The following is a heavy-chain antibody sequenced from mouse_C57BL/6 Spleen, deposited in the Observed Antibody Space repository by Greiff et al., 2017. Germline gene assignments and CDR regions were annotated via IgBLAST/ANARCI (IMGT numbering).Heavy chain of an antibody. D-gene: IGHD2-5*01. V-gene: IGHV1-55*01. Sequence: QVQLQQPGAELVKPGASVKMSCKASGYTFTSYWITWVKQRPGQGLGWIGDIYPGSGSTNYNEKFKSKATLTVDTSSSTAYMQLSSLTSEDSAVYYCARELEYSNYEGWFAYWGQGTLVTVSA. J-gene: IGHJ3*01. CDR1: GYTFTSYW. CDR2: IYPGSGST. CDR3: ARELEYSNYEGWFAY.